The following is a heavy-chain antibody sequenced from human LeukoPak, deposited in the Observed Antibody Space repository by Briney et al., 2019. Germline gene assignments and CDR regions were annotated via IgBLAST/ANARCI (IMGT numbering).Heavy chain of an antibody. D-gene: IGHD3-3*01. CDR3: AKDGGTFTFYNYYMDV. V-gene: IGHV3-30*02. J-gene: IGHJ6*03. Sequence: PGGSLRLSCAASGFTFSSYGLHWVRQAPGKGLEWVAFIRYDGSHKYYAESVKDRFTISRDNSNDTLYLHMNSLRPEDTAVYYCAKDGGTFTFYNYYMDVWGKGTTVTISS. CDR2: IRYDGSHK. CDR1: GFTFSSYG.